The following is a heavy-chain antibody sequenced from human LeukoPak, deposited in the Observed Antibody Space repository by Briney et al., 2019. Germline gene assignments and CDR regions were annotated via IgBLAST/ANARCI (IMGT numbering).Heavy chain of an antibody. CDR1: GGSISSGGYY. V-gene: IGHV4-31*03. D-gene: IGHD3-22*01. CDR2: IYYSGST. J-gene: IGHJ4*02. Sequence: SETLSLTCTVSGGSISSGGYYWSRIRQHPGKGLEWIGYIYYSGSTYYNPSLKSRVTISVDTSKNQFSLKLSSVTAADTAVYYCARGAYYYDSSGYADYWGQGTLVTVSS. CDR3: ARGAYYYDSSGYADY.